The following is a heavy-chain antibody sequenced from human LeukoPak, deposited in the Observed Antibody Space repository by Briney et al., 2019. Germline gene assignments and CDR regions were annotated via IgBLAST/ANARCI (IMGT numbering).Heavy chain of an antibody. CDR1: GFTFSSYG. Sequence: GRSLRLSCAASGFTFSSYGMHWVRQAPGKGLEWVAVIWYDGSSKYYADSVKGRFTISRDNSKNTLYLQMNSLGAEDTAVYYCARDADIRALDYWGQGTLVTVSS. CDR2: IWYDGSSK. V-gene: IGHV3-33*01. CDR3: ARDADIRALDY. J-gene: IGHJ4*02.